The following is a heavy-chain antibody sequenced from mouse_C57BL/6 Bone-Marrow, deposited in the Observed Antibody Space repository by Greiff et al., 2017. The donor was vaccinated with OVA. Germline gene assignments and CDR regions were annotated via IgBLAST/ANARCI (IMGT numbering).Heavy chain of an antibody. CDR1: GYSFTGYY. D-gene: IGHD2-2*01. CDR2: INPSTGGT. Sequence: EVKLMESGPELVKPGASVKISCKASGYSFTGYYMNWVKQSPEKSLEWIGEINPSTGGTTYNQKFKAKATLTVDKSSSTAYMQLKSLTSEDSAVYYCARREFSYGYEEVYFDYWGQGTTLTVSS. J-gene: IGHJ2*01. CDR3: ARREFSYGYEEVYFDY. V-gene: IGHV1-42*01.